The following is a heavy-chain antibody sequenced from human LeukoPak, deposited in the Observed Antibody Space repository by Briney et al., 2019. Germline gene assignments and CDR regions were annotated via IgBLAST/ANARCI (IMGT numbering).Heavy chain of an antibody. Sequence: PGGSLRLSCAASGFIFSRYWMSWVRRAPGKGLEWVADINQGGSEKFYVDSVEGRFTISRDNARNSLYLQMNSLRAEDTAIYYCARVTPGGVGSFDYWGQGTLVTVSS. CDR3: ARVTPGGVGSFDY. V-gene: IGHV3-7*01. CDR2: INQGGSEK. D-gene: IGHD3-16*01. CDR1: GFIFSRYW. J-gene: IGHJ4*02.